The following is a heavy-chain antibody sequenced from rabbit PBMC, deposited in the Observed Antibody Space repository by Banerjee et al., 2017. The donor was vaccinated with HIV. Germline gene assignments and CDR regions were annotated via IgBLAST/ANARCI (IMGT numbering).Heavy chain of an antibody. CDR1: EFSFSSSYW. Sequence: QSLEESGGDLVKPGASLTLTCTASEFSFSSSYWICWVRQAPGKGLEWIACTDTGSGSDYYASWAKGRFTISKTSSTTVTLQMTSLTAADTATYFCARTGAGGYLYGMDLWGQGTLVTVS. D-gene: IGHD1-1*01. J-gene: IGHJ6*01. CDR2: TDTGSGSD. V-gene: IGHV1S40*01. CDR3: ARTGAGGYLYGMDL.